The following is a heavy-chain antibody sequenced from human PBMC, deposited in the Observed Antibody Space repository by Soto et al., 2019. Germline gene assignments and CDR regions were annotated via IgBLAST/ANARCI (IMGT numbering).Heavy chain of an antibody. D-gene: IGHD2-2*01. CDR2: IIPIPGKA. CDR3: ARSQGSSTSLEIYYYYYYGMDV. J-gene: IGHJ6*02. V-gene: IGHV1-69*01. Sequence: QVQLVQSGAEVKKPGSSVKVSCKASGGTFGSYAISWVRQAPGQGLEWRGGIIPIPGKANYAQKFQGRVTIAADESTSTAYMELSSLRSEDTAVYYCARSQGSSTSLEIYYYYYYGMDVWGQGTTVTVSS. CDR1: GGTFGSYA.